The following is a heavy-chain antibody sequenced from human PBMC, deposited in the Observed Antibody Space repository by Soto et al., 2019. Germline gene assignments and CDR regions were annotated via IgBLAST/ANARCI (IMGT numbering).Heavy chain of an antibody. CDR3: AREHIVVVTATSYYYYGMDV. V-gene: IGHV1-18*01. Sequence: GASVKVSCKASGYTFTNYDINWVRQAPGQGLEGMGWISADTGDTNYAQKLQGRVTMATDTSTSTAYMQLRTLRSDDTAVYYCAREHIVVVTATSYYYYGMDVWGQGTTVTVSS. D-gene: IGHD2-21*02. CDR1: GYTFTNYD. CDR2: ISADTGDT. J-gene: IGHJ6*02.